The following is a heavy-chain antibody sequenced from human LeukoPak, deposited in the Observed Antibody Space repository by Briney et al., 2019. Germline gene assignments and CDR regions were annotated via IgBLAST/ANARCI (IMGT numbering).Heavy chain of an antibody. CDR1: GFTFSSYT. J-gene: IGHJ4*02. CDR3: AKVVGSSGQGNFDY. D-gene: IGHD6-6*01. V-gene: IGHV3-23*01. Sequence: GGSLRLSCAASGFTFSSYTMSWVRQAPGKGLEWVSAISGSGGSTYYADSVKGRFTISRDNSKNTLYLQMNSLRAEDTAVYYCAKVVGSSGQGNFDYWGQGTLVTVSS. CDR2: ISGSGGST.